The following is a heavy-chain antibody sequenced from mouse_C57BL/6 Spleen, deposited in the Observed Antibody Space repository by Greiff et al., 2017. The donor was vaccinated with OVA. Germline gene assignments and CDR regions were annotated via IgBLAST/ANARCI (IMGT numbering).Heavy chain of an antibody. D-gene: IGHD5-1*01. Sequence: VHVKQSGPELVKPGASVKISCKASGYSFTDYNMNWVKQSNGKSLEWIGVINPNYGTTSYNQKFKGKATLTVDQSSSTAYMQLNSLTSEDSAVYYCAREEESLRGYAMDYWGQGTSVTVSS. CDR3: AREEESLRGYAMDY. CDR2: INPNYGTT. V-gene: IGHV1-39*01. J-gene: IGHJ4*01. CDR1: GYSFTDYN.